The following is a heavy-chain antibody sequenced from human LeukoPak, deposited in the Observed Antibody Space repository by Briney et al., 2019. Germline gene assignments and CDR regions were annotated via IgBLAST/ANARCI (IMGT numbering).Heavy chain of an antibody. CDR2: IYPGDSET. CDR3: VRSRGYSYGYSYYFDY. V-gene: IGHV5-51*01. D-gene: IGHD5-18*01. J-gene: IGHJ4*02. CDR1: GSPFTTYW. Sequence: GAPLQISCKGSGSPFTTYWIGWVRQVPGKGLEWMGIIYPGDSETRYSPSFQGQVTISADKSISTAYLQWSSLKASDTAMYYCVRSRGYSYGYSYYFDYWGQGTLVIVSS.